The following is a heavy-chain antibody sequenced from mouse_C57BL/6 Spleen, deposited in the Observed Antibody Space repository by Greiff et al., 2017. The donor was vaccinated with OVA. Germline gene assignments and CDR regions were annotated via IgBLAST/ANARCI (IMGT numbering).Heavy chain of an antibody. D-gene: IGHD1-1*01. CDR1: GYTFTDYE. CDR2: IDPETGGT. J-gene: IGHJ1*03. V-gene: IGHV1-15*01. CDR3: TGITTVVGDFDV. Sequence: VKLQQSGAELVRPGASVTLSCKASGYTFTDYEMHWVKQTPVHGLEWIGAIDPETGGTAYNQKFKGKAILTADKSSSTAYMELRSLTSEDSAVYYCTGITTVVGDFDVWGTGTTVTVSS.